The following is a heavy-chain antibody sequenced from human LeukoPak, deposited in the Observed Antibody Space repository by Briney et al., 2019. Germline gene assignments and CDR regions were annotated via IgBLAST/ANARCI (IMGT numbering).Heavy chain of an antibody. J-gene: IGHJ4*02. CDR2: IYYSGST. CDR1: GVSISSYY. Sequence: SETLSLTCTVSGVSISSYYWSWIRQPPGKGLEWIGYIYYSGSTYYNPSLKTRVTISVDTSKNQFSLKLSSVTAADTAVYYCAREAGARTLDYWGPGTLVTVSS. CDR3: AREAGARTLDY. V-gene: IGHV4-59*01.